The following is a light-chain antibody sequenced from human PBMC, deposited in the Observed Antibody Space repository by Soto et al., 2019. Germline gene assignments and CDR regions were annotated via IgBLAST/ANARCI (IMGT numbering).Light chain of an antibody. CDR2: WAS. V-gene: IGKV4-1*01. CDR1: QSVLYSSNNKNY. J-gene: IGKJ2*01. CDR3: QQYESTPPT. Sequence: DIVMTQSPDSLAVSLGERATINCKSSQSVLYSSNNKNYLAWYQQRPGQPPKLLIYWASTRESGVPDRFSGAGSRTDFTRTITSLQAEDVAVYYCQQYESTPPTFGQGTKLEIK.